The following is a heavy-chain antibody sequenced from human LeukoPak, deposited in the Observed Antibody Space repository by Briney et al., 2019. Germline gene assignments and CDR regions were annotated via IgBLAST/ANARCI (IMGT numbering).Heavy chain of an antibody. CDR3: ARAPGAKYYYYGMDV. Sequence: SSETLSLTCTVSGGSISSYYWSWIRQPPGKGLEWIGYIYYSGSTNYNPSLKSRVTISVDTSKNQFSLKLSSVTAADTAVYYCARAPGAKYYYYGMDVWGQGTTVTVSS. CDR1: GGSISSYY. J-gene: IGHJ6*02. V-gene: IGHV4-59*08. D-gene: IGHD3-10*01. CDR2: IYYSGST.